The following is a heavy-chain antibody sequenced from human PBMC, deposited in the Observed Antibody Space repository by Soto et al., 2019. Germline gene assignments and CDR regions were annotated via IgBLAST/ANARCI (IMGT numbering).Heavy chain of an antibody. CDR1: VGTFSSYA. Sequence: ASVTVSCKASVGTFSSYASSWVRQAPGQGLEWMGIINPIGGTTNYAQKLQGRVTMTRDTSTSTVYMELSSLRSEDTAVYYCARDLFYGDYGPTDYWGQGTLVTVSS. J-gene: IGHJ4*02. CDR2: INPIGGTT. D-gene: IGHD4-17*01. CDR3: ARDLFYGDYGPTDY. V-gene: IGHV1-46*01.